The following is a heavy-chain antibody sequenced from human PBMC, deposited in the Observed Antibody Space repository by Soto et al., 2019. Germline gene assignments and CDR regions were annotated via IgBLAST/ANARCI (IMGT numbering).Heavy chain of an antibody. V-gene: IGHV6-1*01. CDR2: TYYRSKWYN. J-gene: IGHJ6*02. CDR3: ARVSRALWFGETAMDV. D-gene: IGHD3-10*01. CDR1: GDSVSSNSAA. Sequence: LTCAISGDSVSSNSAAWNWIRQSPSRGLEWLGRTYYRSKWYNDYAVSVKSRITINPDTSKNQFSLQLNSVTPEDTAVYYCARVSRALWFGETAMDVWGQGTTVTVSS.